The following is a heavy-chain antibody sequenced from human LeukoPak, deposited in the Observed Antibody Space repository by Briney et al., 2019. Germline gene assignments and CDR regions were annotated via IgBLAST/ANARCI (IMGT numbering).Heavy chain of an antibody. Sequence: PGGSLTLSCAASGFTVSSNYMNWIRQAPGKGLEWVSVIYSGGTTYYADSVKGRFTISRDNSKNTLDLQMNSLRAEDTAVYFCARGLSTGNTGYYFDYWGRGTLVTVSS. CDR2: IYSGGTT. J-gene: IGHJ4*02. CDR1: GFTVSSNY. V-gene: IGHV3-53*01. D-gene: IGHD2-8*02. CDR3: ARGLSTGNTGYYFDY.